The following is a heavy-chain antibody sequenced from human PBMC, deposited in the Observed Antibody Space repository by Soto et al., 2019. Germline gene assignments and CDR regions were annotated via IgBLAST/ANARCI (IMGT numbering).Heavy chain of an antibody. CDR2: INPNSGGT. CDR3: ARAPDQLYGDYHFVY. V-gene: IGHV1-2*04. CDR1: GYTFTGYY. Sequence: QVQLVQSGAEVKKPGASVKVSCKASGYTFTGYYMHWVRQAPGQGLEWMGWINPNSGGTNYAQKFQGWVTMTRDTSISTAYMELSRLRSDDTAVYYCARAPDQLYGDYHFVYWGQGTLVTVSS. J-gene: IGHJ4*02. D-gene: IGHD4-17*01.